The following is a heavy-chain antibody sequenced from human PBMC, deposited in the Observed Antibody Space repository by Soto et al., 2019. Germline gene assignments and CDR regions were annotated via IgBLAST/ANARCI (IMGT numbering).Heavy chain of an antibody. Sequence: SLRLSCAASGFTFSDYYMSWIRQAPGKGLEWVSYISSSSSYTNYADSVKGRFTISRDNAKNSLYLQMNSLRAEDTAVYYCARGLRYSSGWPVDYWGQGTLVTVSS. D-gene: IGHD6-19*01. CDR3: ARGLRYSSGWPVDY. J-gene: IGHJ4*02. CDR2: ISSSSSYT. CDR1: GFTFSDYY. V-gene: IGHV3-11*06.